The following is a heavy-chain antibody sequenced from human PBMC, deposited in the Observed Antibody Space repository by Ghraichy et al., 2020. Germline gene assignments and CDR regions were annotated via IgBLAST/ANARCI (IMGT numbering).Heavy chain of an antibody. CDR1: GFTFSDFA. CDR2: IGGTGSRT. CDR3: GKCVHDYGYFNWFDP. D-gene: IGHD4-17*01. Sequence: GESLNISCVASGFTFSDFAMGWVRQAPGKGLEWVSTIGGTGSRTYYADSVKGRFTVSRDNSKNTLYLQVNSLRAEDTAVYYCGKCVHDYGYFNWFDPWGQGTLVTVSS. J-gene: IGHJ5*02. V-gene: IGHV3-23*01.